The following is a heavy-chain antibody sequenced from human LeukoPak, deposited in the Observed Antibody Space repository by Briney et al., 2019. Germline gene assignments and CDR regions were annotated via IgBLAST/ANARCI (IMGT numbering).Heavy chain of an antibody. CDR1: GYTFTSYD. D-gene: IGHD4-23*01. Sequence: ASVKVSCKASGYTFTSYDINWVRQATGQGLEWMGWINTNTGNPTYAQGFTGRFVFSLDTSVSTAYLQISSLKAEDTAVYYCARGERGGYSKIDYWGQGTLVTVSS. CDR2: INTNTGNP. J-gene: IGHJ4*02. CDR3: ARGERGGYSKIDY. V-gene: IGHV7-4-1*02.